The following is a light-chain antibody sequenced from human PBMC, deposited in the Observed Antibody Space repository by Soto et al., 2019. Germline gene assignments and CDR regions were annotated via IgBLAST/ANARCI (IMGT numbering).Light chain of an antibody. J-gene: IGLJ1*01. CDR2: DVS. CDR3: SSYTSSSTRV. V-gene: IGLV2-14*01. Sequence: QSALTQPASVSGSPGQSITISCTGTSSDVGGYNYVSWYQQHPGKAPKLMIYDVSNRPSGVSNRFSGSKSGNTASLTISGLQAEDEADHYCSSYTSSSTRVFGTATKLTVL. CDR1: SSDVGGYNY.